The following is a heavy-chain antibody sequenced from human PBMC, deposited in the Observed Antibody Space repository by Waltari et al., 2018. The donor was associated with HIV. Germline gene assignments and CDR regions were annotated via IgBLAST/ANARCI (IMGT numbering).Heavy chain of an antibody. V-gene: IGHV4-39*01. CDR1: GGSISRSSYF. CDR3: ARRHVDTALVRWGLDD. CDR2: IYYSGST. J-gene: IGHJ4*02. Sequence: QLQLQESGPGLVKPSETLSLTCTVSGGSISRSSYFWGWIRQPPGKGLEWIGSIYYSGSTYYNPSLKIRVTISVDTPKNQFSLILSSVTAADTAVYYCARRHVDTALVRWGLDDWGQGTLVTVSS. D-gene: IGHD5-18*01.